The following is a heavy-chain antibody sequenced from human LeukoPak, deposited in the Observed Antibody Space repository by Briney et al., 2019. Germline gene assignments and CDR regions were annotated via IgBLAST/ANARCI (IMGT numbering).Heavy chain of an antibody. CDR3: AKEGIYCSSTSCIDY. CDR2: ISGSGGST. CDR1: GFTFSSYA. Sequence: PGGSLRLSCAASGFTFSSYAMSWVRQAPGKGLEWVSAISGSGGSTYYADSVKGRFTISRDNSKNTLYLQMNSLRAEDTAVYYCAKEGIYCSSTSCIDYWGQGTLVTVPS. D-gene: IGHD2-2*01. J-gene: IGHJ4*02. V-gene: IGHV3-23*01.